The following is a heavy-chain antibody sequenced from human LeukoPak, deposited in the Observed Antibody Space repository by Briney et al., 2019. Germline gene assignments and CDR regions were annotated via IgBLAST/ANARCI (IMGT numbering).Heavy chain of an antibody. CDR3: ASNSEIAVAGTWGFDY. Sequence: ASVKVSCKASGGTFSSYAISWVRQAPGQGLEWMGGIIPIFGTANYAQKFQGRVTITTDESTSTACMELSSLRSEDTAVYYCASNSEIAVAGTWGFDYWGQGTLVTVSS. J-gene: IGHJ4*02. CDR2: IIPIFGTA. D-gene: IGHD6-19*01. CDR1: GGTFSSYA. V-gene: IGHV1-69*05.